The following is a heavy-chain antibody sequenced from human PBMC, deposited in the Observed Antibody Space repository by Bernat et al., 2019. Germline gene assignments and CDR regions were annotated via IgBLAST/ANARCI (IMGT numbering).Heavy chain of an antibody. J-gene: IGHJ4*02. V-gene: IGHV4-59*08. CDR2: IYYSGST. Sequence: QVQLQESGPGLVKPSETLSLTCTVSGGSISSYYWSWIRQPPGKGLEWIGYIYYSGSTNYYPSLKSRVTISVDTSKNQFSLKLSSVTAADTAVYYCARHDGRFLESGGPPRYWGQGTLVTVSS. CDR1: GGSISSYY. CDR3: ARHDGRFLESGGPPRY. D-gene: IGHD3-3*01.